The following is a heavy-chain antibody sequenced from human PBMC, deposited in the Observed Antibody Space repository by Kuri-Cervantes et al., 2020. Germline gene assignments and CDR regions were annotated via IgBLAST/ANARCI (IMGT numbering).Heavy chain of an antibody. Sequence: SEILSLTCAVYGGTFSGYYWSWIRQPPGKGLEWIGEINHSGDTNYILSLKSRVTISLDTSKNQFSLKMNSVTAADTAVYYCARHGYSSSWYVYYHYYMDVWGKGTTVTVSS. D-gene: IGHD6-13*01. J-gene: IGHJ6*03. CDR2: INHSGDT. V-gene: IGHV4-34*01. CDR3: ARHGYSSSWYVYYHYYMDV. CDR1: GGTFSGYY.